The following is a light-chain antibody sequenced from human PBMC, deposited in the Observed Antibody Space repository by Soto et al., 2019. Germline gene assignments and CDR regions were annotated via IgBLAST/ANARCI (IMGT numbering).Light chain of an antibody. CDR2: GAS. V-gene: IGKV3-20*01. CDR3: QQYGISPPIT. Sequence: EIVLTQSTATLSLSPGYRATLSCWASQSFSSSCFAWYQQQPGQARRLLIYGASSSATGIPDRFSGSGAETDFTLNSSILVSEDFAVYYCQQYGISPPITFGQGTRLEIK. CDR1: QSFSSSC. J-gene: IGKJ5*01.